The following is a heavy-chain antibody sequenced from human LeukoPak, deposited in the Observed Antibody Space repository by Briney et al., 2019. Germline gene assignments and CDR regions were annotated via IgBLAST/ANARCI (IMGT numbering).Heavy chain of an antibody. CDR3: AKTGYSSGWYRIWDY. CDR1: GFTFSSFE. Sequence: GGSLRLSCAASGFTFSSFEMSWVRQAPGKGLEWVSAISGSGGSAYYADSVKGRFTISRDNSRNSLSLQMNSLRAENTALYYCAKTGYSSGWYRIWDYWGQGTLVTVSS. CDR2: ISGSGGSA. V-gene: IGHV3-23*01. D-gene: IGHD6-19*01. J-gene: IGHJ4*02.